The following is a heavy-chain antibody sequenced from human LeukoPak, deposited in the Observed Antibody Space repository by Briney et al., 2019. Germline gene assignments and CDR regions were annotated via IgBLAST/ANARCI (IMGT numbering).Heavy chain of an antibody. CDR3: ARVGTYYDSSGYSSFVVY. CDR1: GGSISSSSYY. V-gene: IGHV4-39*07. J-gene: IGHJ4*02. D-gene: IGHD3-22*01. CDR2: IYYSGST. Sequence: SETLSLTCTVSGGSISSSSYYWGWIRQPPGKGLEWIGSIYYSGSTYYNPSLKSRVTISVDTSKNQFSLKLSSVTAADTAVYYCARVGTYYDSSGYSSFVVYWGRGTLVTVSS.